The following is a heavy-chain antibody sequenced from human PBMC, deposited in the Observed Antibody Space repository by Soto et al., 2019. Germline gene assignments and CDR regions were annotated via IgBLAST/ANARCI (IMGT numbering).Heavy chain of an antibody. J-gene: IGHJ4*02. CDR3: ARDKNGWGFLIDF. Sequence: QVQLVESGGGLVKPGGSLRLSCAASGFTFSDHYMSWIRQAPGKGLEWVSYISSSSSYTNYADSVKGRFTISRDNAKNSLYLQMNSLRAEDTAVYYCARDKNGWGFLIDFWGQGTLVTVSS. D-gene: IGHD3-16*01. CDR2: ISSSSSYT. V-gene: IGHV3-11*05. CDR1: GFTFSDHY.